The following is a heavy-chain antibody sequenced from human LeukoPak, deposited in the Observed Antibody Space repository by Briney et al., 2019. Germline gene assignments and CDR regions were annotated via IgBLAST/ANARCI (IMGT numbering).Heavy chain of an antibody. D-gene: IGHD1-26*01. Sequence: GGSLRLSCAASGFTFSSYAMSWVRQAPGKGLEWVSAISGSGGSTYYADSVKGRFTISRDNPKNTLYLQMNSLRAEDTAVYYCAKDSQWDRYNDAFDIWGQGTMVTVSS. CDR2: ISGSGGST. J-gene: IGHJ3*02. CDR3: AKDSQWDRYNDAFDI. CDR1: GFTFSSYA. V-gene: IGHV3-23*01.